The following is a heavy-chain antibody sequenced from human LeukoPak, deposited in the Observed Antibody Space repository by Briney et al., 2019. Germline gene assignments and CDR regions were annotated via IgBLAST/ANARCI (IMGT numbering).Heavy chain of an antibody. Sequence: SETLSLTCTVSGGSIRSYYWSWIRQPPGKGLEWIGYIFFAGSTTYNPSLKSQVPISIDTSKNQLSRKLNSVTAADTAVYYCASGERGYSYGPLDYWGQGTLVTVSS. CDR1: GGSIRSYY. D-gene: IGHD5-18*01. V-gene: IGHV4-4*09. CDR2: IFFAGST. CDR3: ASGERGYSYGPLDY. J-gene: IGHJ4*02.